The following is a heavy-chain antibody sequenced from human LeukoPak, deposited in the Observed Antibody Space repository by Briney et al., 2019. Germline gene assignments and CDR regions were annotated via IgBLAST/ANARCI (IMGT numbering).Heavy chain of an antibody. CDR2: IYHSGST. CDR3: ARGGGWGVGATGFDY. D-gene: IGHD1-26*01. Sequence: SQTLSPTCAVSGGSISSGGYSWGWIRQPPGKGLEWIGYIYHSGSTYYNPTLKSRVTISVDRSKNQFSLKLSSVTAADTAVYYCARGGGWGVGATGFDYWGQGTLVTVSS. V-gene: IGHV4-30-2*01. J-gene: IGHJ4*02. CDR1: GGSISSGGYS.